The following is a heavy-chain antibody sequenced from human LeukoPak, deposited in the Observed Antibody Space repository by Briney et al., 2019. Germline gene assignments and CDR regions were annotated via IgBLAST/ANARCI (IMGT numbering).Heavy chain of an antibody. J-gene: IGHJ6*03. Sequence: GGSLRLSCVVSGFTFSNYWMTWVRQAPGKGLEWVANIQQDGSEKYYVDSVKGRFTIFRDNAKNSLYLQMNSLRAEDTAVYYCARDPYSGGYGDYYYYYMDLWGQGTTVTISS. D-gene: IGHD1-26*01. CDR3: ARDPYSGGYGDYYYYYMDL. V-gene: IGHV3-7*01. CDR1: GFTFSNYW. CDR2: IQQDGSEK.